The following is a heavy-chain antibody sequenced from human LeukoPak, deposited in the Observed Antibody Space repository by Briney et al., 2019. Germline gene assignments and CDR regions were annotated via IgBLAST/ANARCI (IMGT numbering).Heavy chain of an antibody. CDR3: ARGRRDCSSTSCYSYYYYYCMDV. CDR2: INPNSGGT. V-gene: IGHV1-2*02. CDR1: GYTFTGYY. D-gene: IGHD2-2*01. Sequence: ASVKVSCKASGYTFTGYYMHWVRQAPGQGLEWMGWINPNSGGTNYAQKFQGRVTMTRDTSISTAYMELSRLRSDDTAVYYCARGRRDCSSTSCYSYYYYYCMDVWGKGTTVTVSS. J-gene: IGHJ6*03.